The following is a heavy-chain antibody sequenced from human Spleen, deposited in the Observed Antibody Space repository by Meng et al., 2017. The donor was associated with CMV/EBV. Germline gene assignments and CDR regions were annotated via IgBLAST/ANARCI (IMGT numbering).Heavy chain of an antibody. J-gene: IGHJ4*02. V-gene: IGHV3-30*03. CDR1: GFTFRSYW. D-gene: IGHD3-22*01. Sequence: AASGFTFRSYWMHWVRQAPGKGLEWVAVISYDGSDKYYADSVKGRFTISRDNSKNTVYLQMNSLRAEDTAVYYSASDYYDSSGYYFWGQGTLVTVSS. CDR3: ASDYYDSSGYYF. CDR2: ISYDGSDK.